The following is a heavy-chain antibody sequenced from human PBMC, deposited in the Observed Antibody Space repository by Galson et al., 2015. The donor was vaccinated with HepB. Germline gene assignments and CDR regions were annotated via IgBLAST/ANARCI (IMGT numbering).Heavy chain of an antibody. D-gene: IGHD3-22*01. J-gene: IGHJ4*02. V-gene: IGHV5-51*03. CDR1: GYTFTNYW. CDR3: ARADNSGYYFDY. Sequence: QSGAEVKKPGESLKISCKGSGYTFTNYWVGWVHQMPGTGLEWMGIIYPGDSDTRYSPSFQGQVTISVDKSISTAYLQWSSLKASDTAMYYCARADNSGYYFDYWGQGTLVTVSS. CDR2: IYPGDSDT.